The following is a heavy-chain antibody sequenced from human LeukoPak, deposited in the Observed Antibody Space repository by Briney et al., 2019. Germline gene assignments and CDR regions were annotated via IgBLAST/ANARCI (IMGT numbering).Heavy chain of an antibody. CDR1: GYTFTSYY. D-gene: IGHD1-20*01. CDR3: ASGGGITGTTGAFDI. Sequence: ASVKVSCKAFGYTFTSYYMHWVRQAPGQGLEWMGIINPSGGSTSYAQKFQGRVTMTRDTSTSTVYMELSSLRSEDTAVYYCASGGGITGTTGAFDIWGQGTMVTVSS. V-gene: IGHV1-46*01. CDR2: INPSGGST. J-gene: IGHJ3*02.